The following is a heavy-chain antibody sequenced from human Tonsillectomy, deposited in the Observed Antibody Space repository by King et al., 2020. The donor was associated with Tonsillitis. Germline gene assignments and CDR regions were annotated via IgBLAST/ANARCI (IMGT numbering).Heavy chain of an antibody. Sequence: VQLVQSGGGLVQPGRSLRLSCAASGFTFDDYAMHWVRQAPGKGLEWVSGIIWNSGSIGYADSVKGRFTISRDNAKNSLYLQMNSLRAEDTALYYCARPAEMATIKGNAFDIWGQGTMVTVSS. CDR3: ARPAEMATIKGNAFDI. V-gene: IGHV3-9*01. J-gene: IGHJ3*02. D-gene: IGHD5-24*01. CDR2: IIWNSGSI. CDR1: GFTFDDYA.